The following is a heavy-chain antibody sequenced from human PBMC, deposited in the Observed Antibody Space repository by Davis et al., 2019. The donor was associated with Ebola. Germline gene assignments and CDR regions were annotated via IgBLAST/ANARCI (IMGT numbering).Heavy chain of an antibody. CDR1: GVSITTYF. CDR2: IHHSGSA. Sequence: PSETLSLTCTVSGVSITTYFWSWIRQPPGKGLEWVGYIHHSGSANSNPSLKSRVTFSIDTSKSQVSLKLTSVTAADTAVYYCARDTRPCGGDCYDDTFDMWDQGTMVIVSS. D-gene: IGHD2-21*01. CDR3: ARDTRPCGGDCYDDTFDM. J-gene: IGHJ3*02. V-gene: IGHV4-59*12.